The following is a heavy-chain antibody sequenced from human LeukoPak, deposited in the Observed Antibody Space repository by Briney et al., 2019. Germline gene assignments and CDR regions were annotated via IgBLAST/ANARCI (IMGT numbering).Heavy chain of an antibody. CDR3: ARGLGSGSYYNVHGY. Sequence: ASVKVSCKASGHTFTSYYMHWVRQAPGQGLEWMGIINPSGGSTSYAQKFQGRVTMTRDTSTSTVYMELSSLRSEDTAVYYCARGLGSGSYYNVHGYWGQGTLVTVSS. V-gene: IGHV1-46*01. CDR2: INPSGGST. CDR1: GHTFTSYY. J-gene: IGHJ4*02. D-gene: IGHD3-10*01.